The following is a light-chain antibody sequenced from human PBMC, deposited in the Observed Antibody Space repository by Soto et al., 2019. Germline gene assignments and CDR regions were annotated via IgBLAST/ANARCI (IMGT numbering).Light chain of an antibody. CDR1: QSVSSSY. Sequence: DIVLTQSPGTLSLSPGERAALSCRASQSVSSSYLAWYQQKPGQXPRLLIYGASNRATGIPDRFSGSGSGTDLTITISRLEPEDFEVYYCQQYDNSPLTFGGGTKVDIK. CDR2: GAS. V-gene: IGKV3-20*01. CDR3: QQYDNSPLT. J-gene: IGKJ4*01.